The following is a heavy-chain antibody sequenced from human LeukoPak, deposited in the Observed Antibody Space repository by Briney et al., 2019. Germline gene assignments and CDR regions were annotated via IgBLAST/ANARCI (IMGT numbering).Heavy chain of an antibody. Sequence: GGSLSLSCAASGFTFSSYWMSWVRQAPGKGLEWVANIKQDGSEKYYVDSVKGRFTISRDNTKNSLYLQMNSLRAEDTAVYYCARDWSRDNGDYWGQGTLVTVSS. V-gene: IGHV3-7*04. CDR2: IKQDGSEK. CDR1: GFTFSSYW. CDR3: ARDWSRDNGDY. J-gene: IGHJ4*02. D-gene: IGHD1-14*01.